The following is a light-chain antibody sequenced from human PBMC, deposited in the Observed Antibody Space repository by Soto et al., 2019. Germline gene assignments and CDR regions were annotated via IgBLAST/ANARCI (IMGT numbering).Light chain of an antibody. V-gene: IGKV3-15*01. J-gene: IGKJ1*01. CDR1: QSVGTY. CDR2: GAS. Sequence: EIVLTQSPVTLSLSPGEGATLSCRASQSVGTYLAWYQHKPGQAPRLLIYGASTRATGIPARFSGSGSGTEFTLTISSLQSEDFAVYYCQLYGRSPLKLTFGPGTKVDIK. CDR3: QLYGRSPLKLT.